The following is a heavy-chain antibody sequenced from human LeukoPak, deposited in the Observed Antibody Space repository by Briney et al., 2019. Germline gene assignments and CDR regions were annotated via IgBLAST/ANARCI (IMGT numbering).Heavy chain of an antibody. CDR3: ARGRNWNYQSHFDY. Sequence: PSETLSLTCTVSGDSISDTRYFWGFIRRSPGKGLEWIVSLYYRETFYNPSLKSRLTISSDTSKNQLSLRLTSLTAADTGVYYCARGRNWNYQSHFDYWGQGTLVTVSS. D-gene: IGHD1-7*01. J-gene: IGHJ4*02. CDR2: LYYRET. CDR1: GDSISDTRYF. V-gene: IGHV4-39*07.